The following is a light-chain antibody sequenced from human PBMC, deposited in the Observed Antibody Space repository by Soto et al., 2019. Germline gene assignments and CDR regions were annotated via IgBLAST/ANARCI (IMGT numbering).Light chain of an antibody. Sequence: QSALTQPASVSGSPGQSITISCTGTSSDFGSYNLVSWYQQHPGKAPQLMIYEGSKRPSGVSNRLSGSRSGNTASLTISGLQAEDEADYYCCAYVGSISYVAFGGGTKLTVL. V-gene: IGLV2-23*01. CDR2: EGS. CDR3: CAYVGSISYVA. J-gene: IGLJ2*01. CDR1: SSDFGSYNL.